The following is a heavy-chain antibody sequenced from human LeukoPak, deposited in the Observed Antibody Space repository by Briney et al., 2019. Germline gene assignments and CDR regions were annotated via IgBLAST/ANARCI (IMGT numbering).Heavy chain of an antibody. J-gene: IGHJ4*02. CDR1: GFTFSIYG. Sequence: GGTLRLSCAASGFTFSIYGMNWVRQAPGKGLEWVSTVDVSGGTTYYADSVKGRFTISRDNSKNTLYLQMNSLRADDTAVYYCAKDQTPYSWGQGTLITVSS. CDR2: VDVSGGTT. D-gene: IGHD4-23*01. CDR3: AKDQTPYS. V-gene: IGHV3-23*01.